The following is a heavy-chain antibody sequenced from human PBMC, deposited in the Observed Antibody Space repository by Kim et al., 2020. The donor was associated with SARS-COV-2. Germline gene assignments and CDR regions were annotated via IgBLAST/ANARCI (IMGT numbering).Heavy chain of an antibody. V-gene: IGHV3-30*18. CDR2: ISYDGSNK. J-gene: IGHJ6*02. CDR3: AKDPYYDFWMGVRGGYYYYGMDV. CDR1: GFTFSSYG. D-gene: IGHD3-3*01. Sequence: GGSLRLSCAASGFTFSSYGMHWVRQAPGKGLEWVAVISYDGSNKYYADSVKGRFTISRDNSKNTLYLQMNSLRAEDTAVYYCAKDPYYDFWMGVRGGYYYYGMDVWGQGTTVTVSS.